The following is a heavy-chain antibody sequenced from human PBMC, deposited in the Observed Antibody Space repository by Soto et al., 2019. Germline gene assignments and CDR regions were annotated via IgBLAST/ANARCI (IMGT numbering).Heavy chain of an antibody. J-gene: IGHJ5*01. CDR3: ARSDGYSFNWLDS. Sequence: QVQLVQSGAEVKTPGASVKVSCKASGYTFATYDMNWVRQAPGQGLAWMGWMNPNSGNTGYAQKFQGRLTMTRDTVLSGAHLELSSRRKEDTAVYYCARSDGYSFNWLDSWGQGTLVTVSA. CDR2: MNPNSGNT. CDR1: GYTFATYD. V-gene: IGHV1-8*01. D-gene: IGHD2-21*01.